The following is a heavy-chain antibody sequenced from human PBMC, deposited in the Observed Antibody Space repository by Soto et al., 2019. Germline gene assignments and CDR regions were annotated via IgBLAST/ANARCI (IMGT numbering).Heavy chain of an antibody. CDR2: IYPGDSDT. D-gene: IGHD6-13*01. Sequence: GESLKISCKGSVYSFTSYCIGWLRQMPVKGLEWMGIIYPGDSDTRYSPSFQGQVTISADKSISTAYLQWSSLKASDTAMYYCARKAAAYGMEVWGQGTTVTVSS. J-gene: IGHJ6*01. CDR3: ARKAAAYGMEV. CDR1: VYSFTSYC. V-gene: IGHV5-51*01.